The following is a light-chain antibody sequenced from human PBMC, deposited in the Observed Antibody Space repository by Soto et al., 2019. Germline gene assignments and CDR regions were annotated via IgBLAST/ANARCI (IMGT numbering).Light chain of an antibody. CDR1: SSDVGGYNY. CDR3: SSYTSSSTLYV. V-gene: IGLV2-14*01. J-gene: IGLJ1*01. Sequence: QSVLTQPASVSGSPGQSITISCTGTSSDVGGYNYVSWYQQHPGKAPKLMIYEVSNRPSGVSNRFSGSKSGNTASLTISGLQAEEEADYYCSSYTSSSTLYVFGTGKKVIVL. CDR2: EVS.